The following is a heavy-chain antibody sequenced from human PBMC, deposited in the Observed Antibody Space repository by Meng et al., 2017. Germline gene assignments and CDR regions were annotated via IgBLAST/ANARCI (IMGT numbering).Heavy chain of an antibody. CDR3: ARTRYDRSTHVFDP. V-gene: IGHV4-34*01. J-gene: IGHJ5*02. CDR1: GGSFSGHY. D-gene: IGHD3-22*01. Sequence: QVQLQQWGAGLLKPSETLSLTCTVYGGSFSGHYWSWIRQAPGEGLEWIGEVSDGGYNKYNPALKSRVTVPGDTSKNEVSLKLISVTAADTAVYYCARTRYDRSTHVFDPWGQGTLVTVSS. CDR2: VSDGGYN.